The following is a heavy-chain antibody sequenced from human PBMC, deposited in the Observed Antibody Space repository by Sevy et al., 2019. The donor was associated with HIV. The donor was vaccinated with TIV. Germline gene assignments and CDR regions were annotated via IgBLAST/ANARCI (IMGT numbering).Heavy chain of an antibody. Sequence: GGSLRLSCAASGFTFSIIYMNWVRQSPGKGLEWVGRMKSKIDGGTTDYAAPVKDRFTRSRDDSKNTLYLQMNNLKADDTAVYYCTTVGFPHWGSEAFDIWGQGTMVTVSS. CDR3: TTVGFPHWGSEAFDI. CDR2: MKSKIDGGTT. V-gene: IGHV3-15*01. CDR1: GFTFSIIY. D-gene: IGHD3-16*01. J-gene: IGHJ3*02.